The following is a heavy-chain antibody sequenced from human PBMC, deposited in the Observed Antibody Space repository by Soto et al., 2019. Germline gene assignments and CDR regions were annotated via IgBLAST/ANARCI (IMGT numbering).Heavy chain of an antibody. D-gene: IGHD1-1*01. CDR3: AADPGTGTTPYYGMDV. CDR2: IVVGSGNT. Sequence: ASVKVSCKASGFTFSSSAVQWVRQARGQRLEWIGWIVVGSGNTNYAQKFQERVTITRDMSKSTAYMELSSLRSEDTAVYYCAADPGTGTTPYYGMDVWGQGTTVTVSS. V-gene: IGHV1-58*01. CDR1: GFTFSSSA. J-gene: IGHJ6*02.